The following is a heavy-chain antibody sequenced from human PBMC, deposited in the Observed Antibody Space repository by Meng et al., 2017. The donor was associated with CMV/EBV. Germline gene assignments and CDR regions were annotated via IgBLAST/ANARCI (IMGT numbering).Heavy chain of an antibody. CDR1: GYTFTGYY. J-gene: IGHJ4*02. D-gene: IGHD1-26*01. CDR3: ARGNTINSGSYFYYFDY. CDR2: INPNSGGT. V-gene: IGHV1-2*02. Sequence: ASEKVSCKASGYTFTGYYMHWVRQAPGQGLEWMGWINPNSGGTNYAQKFQGRVTMTRDTSISTAYMELSRLRSDDTAVYYCARGNTINSGSYFYYFDYWGQGTLVTVSS.